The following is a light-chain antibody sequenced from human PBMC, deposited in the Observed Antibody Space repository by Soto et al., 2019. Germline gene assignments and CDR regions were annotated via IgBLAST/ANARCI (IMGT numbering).Light chain of an antibody. CDR1: SSDVGGYSY. CDR3: SSYTGNNNYV. V-gene: IGLV2-14*03. CDR2: DVS. Sequence: QSALTQPASVSGSPGQSITNSCTGTSSDVGGYSYVSWFQQHPGKVPKLMIYDVSNRPSGVSNRFSGSKSGNTASLTISGLQAEDEADYYCSSYTGNNNYVFGTGTKLTVL. J-gene: IGLJ1*01.